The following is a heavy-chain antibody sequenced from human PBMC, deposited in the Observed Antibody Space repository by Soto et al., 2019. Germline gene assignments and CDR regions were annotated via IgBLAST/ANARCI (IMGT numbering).Heavy chain of an antibody. D-gene: IGHD3-22*01. CDR1: GYTFSIYA. Sequence: SVKVSCKASGYTFSIYAISWVRQAPGEGLEWMGGIIPIFGKPNYAQKFQGRVTITADKSTNTAYMELSSLRSEDTAVYYCATVYHDASGYIHYYFDYWGQGTLVTVSS. V-gene: IGHV1-69*06. CDR2: IIPIFGKP. CDR3: ATVYHDASGYIHYYFDY. J-gene: IGHJ4*02.